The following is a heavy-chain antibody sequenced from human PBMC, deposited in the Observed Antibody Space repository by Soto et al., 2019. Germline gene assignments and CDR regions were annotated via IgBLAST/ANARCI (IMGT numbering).Heavy chain of an antibody. V-gene: IGHV1-2*04. J-gene: IGHJ6*03. Sequence: QVQLVQSGAEVKKPGASVTVSCRDSGDTFTGYYMHWVRQAPGQGLEWMGWIIPNSGVKKFAQKFQGWVTLTRDTCIRTGYMQRSRLRSDDTAVYYGARESGGATATLDYYYFNMDVWGTGTTVTVSS. CDR2: IIPNSGVK. CDR3: ARESGGATATLDYYYFNMDV. CDR1: GDTFTGYY. D-gene: IGHD5-12*01.